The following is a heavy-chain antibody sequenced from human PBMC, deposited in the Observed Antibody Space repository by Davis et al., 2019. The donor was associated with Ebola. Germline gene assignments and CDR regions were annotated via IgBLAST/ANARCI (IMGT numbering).Heavy chain of an antibody. J-gene: IGHJ6*02. CDR2: ISSSSSTI. D-gene: IGHD6-13*01. CDR1: GFTFSSYS. Sequence: PGGSLRLSCAASGFTFSSYSMNWVRQAPGKGLEWVSYISSSSSTIYYADSVKGRFTISRDNAKNSLYLQMNSLRDEDTAVYYCARDIAAYYYYGMDVWGQGTTVTVAS. V-gene: IGHV3-48*02. CDR3: ARDIAAYYYYGMDV.